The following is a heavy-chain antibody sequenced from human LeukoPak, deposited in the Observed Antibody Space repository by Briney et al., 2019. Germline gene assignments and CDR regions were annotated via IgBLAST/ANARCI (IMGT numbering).Heavy chain of an antibody. CDR1: GGSIRSGLYY. D-gene: IGHD3-22*01. CDR2: AYTSGST. CDR3: ARLPLPSYYDGSADRDVT. V-gene: IGHV4-61*02. Sequence: PSETLSLTCTVSGGSIRSGLYYWTWIRQPAGKGLEWIGRAYTSGSTNYNPSLKGRVTISVDTSKNQFSLRLSAVTAADTAVYYCARLPLPSYYDGSADRDVTWGQGTLVTVSS. J-gene: IGHJ5*02.